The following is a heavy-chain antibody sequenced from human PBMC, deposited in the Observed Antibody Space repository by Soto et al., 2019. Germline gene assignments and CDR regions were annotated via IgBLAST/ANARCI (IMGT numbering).Heavy chain of an antibody. CDR1: GGSISSYY. CDR3: ARASWNYAFDI. Sequence: SETLSLTCTVSGGSISSYYWSWIRQPPGKGLEWIGYIYYSGSTNYNTSLKSRVTISVDTSKNQFSLKLSSVTAADTAVYYCARASWNYAFDIWGQGTMVTVSS. D-gene: IGHD1-7*01. CDR2: IYYSGST. V-gene: IGHV4-59*01. J-gene: IGHJ3*02.